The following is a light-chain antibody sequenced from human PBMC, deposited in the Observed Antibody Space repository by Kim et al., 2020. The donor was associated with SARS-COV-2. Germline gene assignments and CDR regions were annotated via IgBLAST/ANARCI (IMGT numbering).Light chain of an antibody. CDR3: VLYMGSGISV. CDR2: STN. J-gene: IGLJ3*02. Sequence: GGTVTLTCGLSSGSVSTSYYPSWYQQTPGQAPRTLIYSTNTRSSGVPDRLSGSILGNKAALTITGAQADDESDYYCVLYMGSGISVFGGGTQLTVL. CDR1: SGSVSTSYY. V-gene: IGLV8-61*01.